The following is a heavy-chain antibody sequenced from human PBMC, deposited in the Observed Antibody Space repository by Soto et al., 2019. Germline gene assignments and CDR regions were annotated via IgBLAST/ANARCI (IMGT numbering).Heavy chain of an antibody. CDR2: IYYSGST. CDR1: GGSISSSSYY. Sequence: SETLSLTCTVSGGSISSSSYYWGWIRQPPGKGLEWIGSIYYSGSTYYNPSLKSRVTISVDTSKNQFSLKLSSVTAADTAVYYCARDLRWELLLDNWFDPWGQGTLVTVSS. J-gene: IGHJ5*02. CDR3: ARDLRWELLLDNWFDP. D-gene: IGHD1-26*01. V-gene: IGHV4-39*02.